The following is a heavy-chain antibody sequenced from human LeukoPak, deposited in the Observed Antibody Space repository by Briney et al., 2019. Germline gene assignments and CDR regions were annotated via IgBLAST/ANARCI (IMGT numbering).Heavy chain of an antibody. CDR3: ARTNVVLMVYDIFDY. V-gene: IGHV3-21*01. D-gene: IGHD2-8*01. J-gene: IGHJ4*02. CDR1: GFAFSSFT. Sequence: NPRGSLRLSCAASGFAFSSFTMNWVRQAPWKGLEWVSTISGTSDYIYYADSMKGRITISRDNAKNSLYLQLNSLRAEDTAIYYCARTNVVLMVYDIFDYWGQGTLVTVSS. CDR2: ISGTSDYI.